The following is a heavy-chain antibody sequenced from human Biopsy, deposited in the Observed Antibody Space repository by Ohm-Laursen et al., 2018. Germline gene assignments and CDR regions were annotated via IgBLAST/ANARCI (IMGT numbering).Heavy chain of an antibody. J-gene: IGHJ4*02. Sequence: SSVKVSCNASGGTFTNYAISWVRQAPGQGLEWMGGIIPIFGTANYAQKFQGRVTITADESTSAAYMELSSLRSDDTAVYYCARDALGGGSYRFFYWGQGSLVTVSS. V-gene: IGHV1-69*01. CDR1: GGTFTNYA. CDR3: ARDALGGGSYRFFY. D-gene: IGHD1-26*01. CDR2: IIPIFGTA.